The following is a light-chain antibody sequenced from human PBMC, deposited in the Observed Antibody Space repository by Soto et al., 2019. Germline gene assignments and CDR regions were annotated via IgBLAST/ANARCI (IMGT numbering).Light chain of an antibody. CDR3: NSYTSSGTYV. V-gene: IGLV2-14*03. J-gene: IGLJ1*01. CDR2: DVS. Sequence: ALTQPASVSGSPGQSITISCTGSSSDVGGYNYVSWYQHLPGKAPELMIYDVSNRPSGVSNRFSGSKSGNTASLTISGLQAEDEADYYCNSYTSSGTYVFGTGTKLTVL. CDR1: SSDVGGYNY.